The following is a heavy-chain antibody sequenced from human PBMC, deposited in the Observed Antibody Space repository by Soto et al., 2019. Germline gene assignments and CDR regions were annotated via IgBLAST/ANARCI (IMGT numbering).Heavy chain of an antibody. CDR2: ISAYNGNT. CDR3: ARDVNYYDTSGYYYYYY. V-gene: IGHV1-18*01. D-gene: IGHD3-22*01. CDR1: GYTFTSYG. J-gene: IGHJ4*02. Sequence: ASVKVSCKASGYTFTSYGMNWVRQAPGQGLEWMGWISAYNGNTNYAQNLQGRVTMTTDASTRTVYMELRSLRSDDTAVYYCARDVNYYDTSGYYYYYYWGQGTLVTVS.